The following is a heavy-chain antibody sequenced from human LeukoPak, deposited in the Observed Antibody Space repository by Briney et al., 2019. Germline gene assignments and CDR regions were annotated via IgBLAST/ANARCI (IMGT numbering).Heavy chain of an antibody. V-gene: IGHV3-30*02. CDR2: IRFDGSKK. Sequence: GGSLRLSCAASGFTLRTYGMHWVRQAPGKGLEWVAFIRFDGSKKEYVESVKGRFTITRDNSKNTLYLQMNSLRGADTAVYYCAKDWGYYDSSAISDWGQGTLVIVSS. D-gene: IGHD3-22*01. J-gene: IGHJ4*02. CDR1: GFTLRTYG. CDR3: AKDWGYYDSSAISD.